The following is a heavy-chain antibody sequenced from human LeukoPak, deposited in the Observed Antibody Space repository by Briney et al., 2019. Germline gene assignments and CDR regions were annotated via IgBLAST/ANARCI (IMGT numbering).Heavy chain of an antibody. Sequence: GASVKVSCKASGGTFSSYAISWVRQAPGQGLEWMGGIIPIFGTANYAQKFQGRVTITADESTSTAYMELSNLRSEDTAVYYFSKDGLWYSNNQTFDYWGQGTLVTVSS. V-gene: IGHV1-69*13. CDR1: GGTFSSYA. CDR3: SKDGLWYSNNQTFDY. D-gene: IGHD6-13*01. J-gene: IGHJ4*02. CDR2: IIPIFGTA.